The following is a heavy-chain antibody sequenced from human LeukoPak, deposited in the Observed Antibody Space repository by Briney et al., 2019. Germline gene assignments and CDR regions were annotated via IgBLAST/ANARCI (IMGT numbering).Heavy chain of an antibody. D-gene: IGHD5-12*01. CDR2: ISSNGGST. V-gene: IGHV3-64D*06. CDR1: GFTFSSYA. Sequence: GGPLRLSCSASGFTFSSYAMHWVRQAPGKGLEYVSAISSNGGSTYYADSVKGRFTISRDNSENTLYLQMSSLRAEDTAVYYCVKVDSGYVYYYYGMDVWGKGTTVTVSS. J-gene: IGHJ6*04. CDR3: VKVDSGYVYYYYGMDV.